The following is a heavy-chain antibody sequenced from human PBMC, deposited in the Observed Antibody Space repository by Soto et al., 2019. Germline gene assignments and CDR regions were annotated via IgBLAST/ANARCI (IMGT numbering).Heavy chain of an antibody. Sequence: ASVKVSCKASGYTFTVYYMHCVRQAPGQGLEWMGWINPNSGGTNYAQKFQGRVTMTRDTSISTAYMELSSLRSDDTAVYYCATNTIHLNDAFDIWGQGTMVTVSS. CDR1: GYTFTVYY. CDR2: INPNSGGT. D-gene: IGHD3-3*01. J-gene: IGHJ3*02. CDR3: ATNTIHLNDAFDI. V-gene: IGHV1-2*02.